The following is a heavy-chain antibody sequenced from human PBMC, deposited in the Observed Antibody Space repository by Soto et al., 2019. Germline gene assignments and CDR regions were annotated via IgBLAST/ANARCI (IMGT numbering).Heavy chain of an antibody. V-gene: IGHV3-23*01. Sequence: GGSLRLSCAASGFTFSSYAMSWVRQAPGKGLEWVSAISGSGGSTYYADSVKGRFTISRDNSKNTLYLQMNSLRAEDTAVYYCAKYSPGGGVSNPYYYYYGMDVWGQGTTVTV. J-gene: IGHJ6*02. D-gene: IGHD2-15*01. CDR1: GFTFSSYA. CDR2: ISGSGGST. CDR3: AKYSPGGGVSNPYYYYYGMDV.